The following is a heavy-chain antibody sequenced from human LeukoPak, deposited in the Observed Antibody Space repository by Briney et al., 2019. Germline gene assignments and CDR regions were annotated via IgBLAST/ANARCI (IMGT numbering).Heavy chain of an antibody. CDR3: ATDMGGDRRDYFDY. Sequence: GGSLRLSCAASGFTVSSNYLNWVRQAPGKGLEWVSVIYSGGSTYYADSVKGRFTISRDNSKNTPYLQMNSLRAEDTPVYYCATDMGGDRRDYFDYWGQGTLVTVSS. V-gene: IGHV3-53*01. CDR1: GFTVSSNY. CDR2: IYSGGST. J-gene: IGHJ4*02. D-gene: IGHD2-21*02.